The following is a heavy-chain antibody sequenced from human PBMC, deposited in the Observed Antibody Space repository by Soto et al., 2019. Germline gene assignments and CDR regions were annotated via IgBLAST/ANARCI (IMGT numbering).Heavy chain of an antibody. D-gene: IGHD3-10*01. J-gene: IGHJ4*02. Sequence: QVQLVESGGGVVQPGRSLRLSCAASGFTFSSYGMHWVRQAPGKGLEWVAVISYDGSNKYYADAVKGRFTISRDNSKNTLYMQMGRLRAEDTAVYYCEKDGVGECGESPILRYWGQGALVTVSS. CDR1: GFTFSSYG. CDR2: ISYDGSNK. V-gene: IGHV3-30*18. CDR3: EKDGVGECGESPILRY.